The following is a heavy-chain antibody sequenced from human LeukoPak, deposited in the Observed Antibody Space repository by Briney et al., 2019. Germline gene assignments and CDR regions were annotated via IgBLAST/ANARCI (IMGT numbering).Heavy chain of an antibody. CDR2: IVGSSGNT. CDR1: GFTLSTYA. J-gene: IGHJ4*02. Sequence: GGSLRLSCAVSGFTLSTYAMTWVRQAPGKGLEWVSSIVGSSGNTYYADSVKGRFTISGDNSKNTLYLQMNSLRAEDTAVYYCANPAGCFDSGGYDVDYWGQGTLVTVSS. V-gene: IGHV3-23*01. CDR3: ANPAGCFDSGGYDVDY. D-gene: IGHD3-22*01.